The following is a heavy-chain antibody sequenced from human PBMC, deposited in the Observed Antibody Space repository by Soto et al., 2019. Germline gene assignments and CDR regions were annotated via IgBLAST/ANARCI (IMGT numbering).Heavy chain of an antibody. CDR2: IYWSDDN. J-gene: IGHJ4*02. CDR3: AHGHTVTPGGFDY. Sequence: QITLKESGPTLVKPTQTRTLTCTFSRFSLSTSGVGVGWIRQPPGKALEWLALIYWSDDNPYNPTLRSRITTTQNTSKTQVVLTMTNMDPVDPATYYCAHGHTVTPGGFDYWGQGTLVTVSS. V-gene: IGHV2-5*01. CDR1: RFSLSTSGVG. D-gene: IGHD4-17*01.